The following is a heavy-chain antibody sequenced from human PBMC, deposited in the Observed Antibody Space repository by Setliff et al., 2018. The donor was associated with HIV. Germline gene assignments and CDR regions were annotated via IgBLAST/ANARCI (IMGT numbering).Heavy chain of an antibody. CDR2: INHSGST. V-gene: IGHV4-34*01. CDR3: ARDRYTWNYGKNYMDV. Sequence: SETLSLTCTVSGGSISSHYWIWIRQPPGKGLEWIGEINHSGSTNYNPSLKSRVTISVDTSKNQFSLKLSSVTAADTAVYYCARDRYTWNYGKNYMDVWGKGTTVTVSS. D-gene: IGHD1-7*01. J-gene: IGHJ6*03. CDR1: GGSISSHY.